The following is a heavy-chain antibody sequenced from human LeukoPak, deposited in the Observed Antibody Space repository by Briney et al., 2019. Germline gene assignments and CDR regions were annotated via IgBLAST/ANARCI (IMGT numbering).Heavy chain of an antibody. J-gene: IGHJ4*02. V-gene: IGHV1-2*02. CDR1: GYTFTGYY. CDR2: INPNSGGT. Sequence: ASVKVSCKASGYTFTGYYMHWVRQAPGQGLEWMGWINPNSGGTNYAQKLQGRVTMTTDTSTSTAYMELRSLRSDDTAVYYCAREPYYYDSSGYYPFDYWGQGTLVTVSS. CDR3: AREPYYYDSSGYYPFDY. D-gene: IGHD3-22*01.